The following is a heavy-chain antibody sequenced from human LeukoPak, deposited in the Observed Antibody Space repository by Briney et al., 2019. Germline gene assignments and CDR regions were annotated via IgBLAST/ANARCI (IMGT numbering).Heavy chain of an antibody. CDR1: GGSFSTYY. D-gene: IGHD5-12*01. J-gene: IGHJ5*02. CDR3: ASGSSGYDP. CDR2: INHSGNT. V-gene: IGHV4-34*01. Sequence: SETLSLTCALYGGSFSTYYWFWIRQPPGKGLEWIGEINHSGNTNYNPSLKSRVTISVDTSKNQFSLKLSSVTAADTAVYFCASGSSGYDPWGQGTLVTVSS.